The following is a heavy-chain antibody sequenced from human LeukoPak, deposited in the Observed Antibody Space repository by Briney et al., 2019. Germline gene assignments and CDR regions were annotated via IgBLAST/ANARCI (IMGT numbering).Heavy chain of an antibody. CDR2: IYYSGST. D-gene: IGHD3-22*01. V-gene: IGHV4-59*12. Sequence: SETLSLTCTVSGDSISSYYWSWIRQPPGKGLEWIGYIYYSGSTNYNPSLKSRVTISVDTSKNQFSLKLSSVTAADTAVYYCARDSSGYSGTNTYNWFDPWGQGTLVTVSS. J-gene: IGHJ5*02. CDR3: ARDSSGYSGTNTYNWFDP. CDR1: GDSISSYY.